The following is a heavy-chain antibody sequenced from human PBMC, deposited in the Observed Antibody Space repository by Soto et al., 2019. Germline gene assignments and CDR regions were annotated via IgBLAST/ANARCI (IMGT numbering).Heavy chain of an antibody. J-gene: IGHJ4*02. Sequence: QVYLVQSGAEVKKPGSSVKISCKASGGIFSSNTINWVRQAAGQGLEWMGGIIPLFGTANYAEKFQGRVTITADKSTKEEYMELTSVRSEDTAVYYCASKAACGGDCYAFDSWGQGTLVTVSS. CDR3: ASKAACGGDCYAFDS. D-gene: IGHD2-21*02. CDR1: GGIFSSNT. V-gene: IGHV1-69*06. CDR2: IIPLFGTA.